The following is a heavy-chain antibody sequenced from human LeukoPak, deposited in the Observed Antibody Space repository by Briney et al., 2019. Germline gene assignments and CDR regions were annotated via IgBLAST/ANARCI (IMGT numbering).Heavy chain of an antibody. CDR2: ISSSGSTI. CDR1: GFTFSSYE. CDR3: ARDFKVYSSSSPAGY. J-gene: IGHJ3*01. Sequence: GGSLRLSCAASGFTFSSYEMNWVRQAPGKGLEWVSYISSSGSTIYYADSVKGRFTISRDNAKNSLYLQMNSLRAEDTAVYYCARDFKVYSSSSPAGYWGQGTMVTVSS. V-gene: IGHV3-48*03. D-gene: IGHD6-6*01.